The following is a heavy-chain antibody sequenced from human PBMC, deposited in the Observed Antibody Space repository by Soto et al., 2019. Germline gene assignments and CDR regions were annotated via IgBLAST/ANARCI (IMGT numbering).Heavy chain of an antibody. CDR3: ARGSKIGDY. J-gene: IGHJ4*02. V-gene: IGHV3-74*03. CDR2: IDNDGSST. CDR1: GLILRNYW. D-gene: IGHD3-22*01. Sequence: EVQLVESGGGLVQPGGSLRLSCAASGLILRNYWMHWVRQAPGKGPVWVSRIDNDGSSTTYADSVKGRFTISRDIAKNTIYLQMNSLRVEDTAVCYCARGSKIGDYWGQGTLVTVSS.